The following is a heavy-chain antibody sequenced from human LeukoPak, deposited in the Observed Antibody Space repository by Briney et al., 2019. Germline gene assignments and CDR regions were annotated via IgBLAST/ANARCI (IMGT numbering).Heavy chain of an antibody. V-gene: IGHV3-30-3*01. J-gene: IGHJ4*02. CDR3: ARDFGSHYYFDY. CDR1: GFTFSSYA. Sequence: GRSLRLSCAASGFTFSSYAMHWVRQAPGKGLEWVAVISFDGSNKYYADSVKGRFTISRDNSKNTLYLQMNSLRAEDTAVYYCARDFGSHYYFDYWGQGTLVTVSS. CDR2: ISFDGSNK. D-gene: IGHD1-26*01.